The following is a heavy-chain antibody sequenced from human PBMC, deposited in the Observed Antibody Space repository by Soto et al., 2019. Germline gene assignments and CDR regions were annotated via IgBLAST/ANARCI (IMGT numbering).Heavy chain of an antibody. CDR3: ARARSASGSLYFDY. CDR1: GGSISSGDYY. V-gene: IGHV4-30-4*01. Sequence: SETLSLTCTVSGGSISSGDYYWSWIRQPPGKGLEWIGYIYYSGSTYYNPSLKSRVTISVDTSKNQFSLKLSSVTATDTAVYYCARARSASGSLYFDYWGQGTLVTVS. CDR2: IYYSGST. J-gene: IGHJ4*02. D-gene: IGHD3-10*01.